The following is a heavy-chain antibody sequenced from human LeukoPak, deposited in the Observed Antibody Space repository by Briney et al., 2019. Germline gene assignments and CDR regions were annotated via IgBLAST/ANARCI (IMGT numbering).Heavy chain of an antibody. Sequence: GGSLRLSCAASGFTFSSYAMSWVRQAPGKGLEWVSAISSSGAGTYYADSVKGRFTISRDNSKNTLYLQMNSLRAEDTGVYYCARAPSEIGGYYPEYFRHWGQGTLVTVSS. V-gene: IGHV3-23*01. D-gene: IGHD3-22*01. CDR2: ISSSGAGT. J-gene: IGHJ1*01. CDR1: GFTFSSYA. CDR3: ARAPSEIGGYYPEYFRH.